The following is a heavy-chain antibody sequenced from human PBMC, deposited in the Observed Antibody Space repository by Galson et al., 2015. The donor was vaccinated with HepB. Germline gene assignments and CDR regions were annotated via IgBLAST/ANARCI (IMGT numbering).Heavy chain of an antibody. D-gene: IGHD3-22*01. Sequence: SVKVSCKASGCTFSSYAISWVRQAPGQGLEWMGGIIPIFGTANYAQKFQGRVTITADESTSTAYMELSSLRSEDTAVYYCARDGGPIVVALLTGCWFDPWGQGTLVTVSS. CDR2: IIPIFGTA. CDR1: GCTFSSYA. J-gene: IGHJ5*02. CDR3: ARDGGPIVVALLTGCWFDP. V-gene: IGHV1-69*13.